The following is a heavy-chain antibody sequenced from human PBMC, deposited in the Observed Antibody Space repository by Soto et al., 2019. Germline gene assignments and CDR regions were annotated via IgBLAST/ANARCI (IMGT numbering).Heavy chain of an antibody. CDR2: IKEDGSEK. CDR1: GFIGSGYW. Sequence: PGGSLRLSCAASGFIGSGYWMAWVRQVPGKGLEWVANIKEDGSEKNYVDSARGRFTISRDNANNSLFLQMNSLRADDTAVYYCTRDLTPSAHDSVYYDALDIWGHGTLVTVS. V-gene: IGHV3-7*05. D-gene: IGHD3-10*01. J-gene: IGHJ3*02. CDR3: TRDLTPSAHDSVYYDALDI.